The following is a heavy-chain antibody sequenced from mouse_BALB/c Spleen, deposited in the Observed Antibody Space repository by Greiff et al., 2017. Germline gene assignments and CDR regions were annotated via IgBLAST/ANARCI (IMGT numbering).Heavy chain of an antibody. CDR3: ARFALFHYFDY. J-gene: IGHJ2*01. V-gene: IGHV1-7*01. CDR1: GYTFTSYW. CDR2: INPSTGYT. Sequence: QVQLQQSGAELAKPGASVKMSCKASGYTFTSYWMHWVKQRPGQGLEWIGYINPSTGYTEYNQKFKDKATLTADKSSSTAYMQLSSLTSEDSAVYYCARFALFHYFDYWGQGTTLTVSA.